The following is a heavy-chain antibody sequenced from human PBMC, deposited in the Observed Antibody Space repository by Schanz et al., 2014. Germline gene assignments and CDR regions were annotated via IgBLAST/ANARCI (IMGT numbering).Heavy chain of an antibody. V-gene: IGHV3-23*01. CDR2: ISSGGNP. D-gene: IGHD5-12*01. CDR1: GFTFSSYA. CDR3: ARDFHGYGPHLDY. J-gene: IGHJ4*02. Sequence: EVQLLESGGGLVQPGGSLRLSCAASGFTFSSYAMSWVRQAPGKGLEWVSSISSGGNPYYANSVKGRFTVSRDNSKNTLYLQLNSLRAEDTAVYYCARDFHGYGPHLDYWGQGSLVTVSS.